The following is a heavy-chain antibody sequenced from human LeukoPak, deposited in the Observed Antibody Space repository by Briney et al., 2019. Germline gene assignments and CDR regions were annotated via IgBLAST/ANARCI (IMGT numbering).Heavy chain of an antibody. J-gene: IGHJ4*02. D-gene: IGHD3-10*01. CDR3: ARDGSGVWFDY. CDR2: IYTSGST. CDR1: GGSISSGSYY. V-gene: IGHV4-61*02. Sequence: SQTLSLTCTVSGGSISSGSYYWSWIRQPAGKGLEWIGRIYTSGSTNYNPSLKSRVTISVDTSKNQSSLKLSSVTAADTAVYYCARDGSGVWFDYWGQGTLVTVSS.